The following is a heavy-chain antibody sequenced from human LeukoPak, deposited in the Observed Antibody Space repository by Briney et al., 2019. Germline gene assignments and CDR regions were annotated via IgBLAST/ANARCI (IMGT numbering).Heavy chain of an antibody. Sequence: QPGGSLRLSCAASGFTFSSYAMNWVRQAPGKGLEWVSAISGSGGDTYYADSVKGRFTISRDNSKNTLYLQMNSLSAEDTATYYCAKGDILIAVVVVPATIYPFDYWGQGTLVTVSS. J-gene: IGHJ4*02. CDR1: GFTFSSYA. CDR3: AKGDILIAVVVVPATIYPFDY. CDR2: ISGSGGDT. V-gene: IGHV3-23*01. D-gene: IGHD2-15*01.